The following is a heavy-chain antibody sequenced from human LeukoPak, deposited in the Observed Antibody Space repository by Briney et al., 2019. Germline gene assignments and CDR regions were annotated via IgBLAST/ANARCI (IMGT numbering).Heavy chain of an antibody. CDR3: ARPGQLARHYFDF. J-gene: IGHJ4*02. V-gene: IGHV3-53*01. Sequence: GGSLRLSCAASGFTVSSNYMTWVRQAPGKGLEWVSVIDSGGSTYYADSVKGRFTISRDNSKNTLYLQMNSLRAEDTAVYYCARPGQLARHYFDFWGQGTLVTVSS. CDR1: GFTVSSNY. D-gene: IGHD6-13*01. CDR2: IDSGGST.